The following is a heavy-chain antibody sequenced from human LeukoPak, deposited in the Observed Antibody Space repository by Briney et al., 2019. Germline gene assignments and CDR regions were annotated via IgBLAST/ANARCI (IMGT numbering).Heavy chain of an antibody. D-gene: IGHD2-15*01. CDR1: GYTFTASY. Sequence: GASVKVSCKTSGYTFTASYIYWVRQAPGQGLEWMGRINPNSGDTDYAQKFQGRVTMTRDTSISTAYMELSSLRSEDTAVYYCARAGGYCGRISCPYYFDYWGQGSLVAVSS. J-gene: IGHJ4*02. CDR2: INPNSGDT. CDR3: ARAGGYCGRISCPYYFDY. V-gene: IGHV1-2*02.